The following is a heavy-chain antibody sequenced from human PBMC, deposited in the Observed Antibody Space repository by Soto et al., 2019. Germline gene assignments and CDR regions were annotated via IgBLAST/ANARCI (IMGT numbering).Heavy chain of an antibody. D-gene: IGHD6-13*01. Sequence: GGSLRLSCAASGFTVSSNYMSWVRQAPGKGLEWVSVIYSGGSTYYADSVKGRFTISRDNSKDTLYLQMNSLRAEDTAVYYCARDTYSSSWGNYYGMDVWGQGTTVTVSS. CDR1: GFTVSSNY. J-gene: IGHJ6*02. CDR3: ARDTYSSSWGNYYGMDV. V-gene: IGHV3-53*01. CDR2: IYSGGST.